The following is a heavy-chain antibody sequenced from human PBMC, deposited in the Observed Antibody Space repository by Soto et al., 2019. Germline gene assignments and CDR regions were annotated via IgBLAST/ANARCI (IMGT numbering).Heavy chain of an antibody. V-gene: IGHV3-21*01. CDR1: GFAFRIYN. Sequence: GGSLRLSCAASGFAFRIYNMNWVLQAPGKGLEWVASISSGSSNIYYADSVKGRFTISRDNAKNSLYLQMDSLRAEDSAVYYCASATVVTATFDFWGQGTLVTVSS. D-gene: IGHD2-21*02. J-gene: IGHJ4*02. CDR3: ASATVVTATFDF. CDR2: ISSGSSNI.